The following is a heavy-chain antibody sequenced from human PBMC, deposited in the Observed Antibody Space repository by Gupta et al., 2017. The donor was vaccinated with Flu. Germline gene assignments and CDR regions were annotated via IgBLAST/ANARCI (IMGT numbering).Heavy chain of an antibody. CDR1: GFTFSSYA. D-gene: IGHD6-13*01. Sequence: EVQLLESGGGLVQPGGSLRLSCAASGFTFSSYAMSWVRQAPGKGLEWVSAISGSGGSTYYADSVKGRFTISRDNSKNTLYLQMNSLRAEDTAVYYCAKPLQLSSSWYWGYFDYWGQGTLVTVSS. J-gene: IGHJ4*02. CDR2: ISGSGGST. V-gene: IGHV3-23*01. CDR3: AKPLQLSSSWYWGYFDY.